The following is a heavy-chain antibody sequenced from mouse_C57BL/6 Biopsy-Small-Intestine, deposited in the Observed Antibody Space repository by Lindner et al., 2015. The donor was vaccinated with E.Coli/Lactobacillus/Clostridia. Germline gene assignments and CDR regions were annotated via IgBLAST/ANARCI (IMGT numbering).Heavy chain of an antibody. CDR3: ARNSNYGGYAMDY. CDR1: GFSFTGYY. V-gene: IGHV1-42*01. CDR2: INPNTGGT. Sequence: VHLQESGPELVKPGASVKISCKASGFSFTGYYMNWVKQSPEKSLEWIGEINPNTGGTTYNQKFKAKATLTVDKSSSTAYMQLKSLTSEDSAVYYCARNSNYGGYAMDYWGQGTSVTVSS. J-gene: IGHJ4*01. D-gene: IGHD2-5*01.